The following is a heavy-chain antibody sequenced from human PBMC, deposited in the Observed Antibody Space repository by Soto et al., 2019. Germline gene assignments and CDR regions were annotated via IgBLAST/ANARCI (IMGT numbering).Heavy chain of an antibody. Sequence: QVQLVQSGAEVKKPGSSVKVSCKASGGTFSSYAISWVRQAPGQGLEWMGGIIPIFGTANYAQKFQGRVTITADEATSTAYMELSSLRSEDTAVYYCARDLGNYSPPVLLVYYYYGMDVWGQGTTVTVSS. V-gene: IGHV1-69*01. CDR3: ARDLGNYSPPVLLVYYYYGMDV. CDR2: IIPIFGTA. J-gene: IGHJ6*02. D-gene: IGHD4-4*01. CDR1: GGTFSSYA.